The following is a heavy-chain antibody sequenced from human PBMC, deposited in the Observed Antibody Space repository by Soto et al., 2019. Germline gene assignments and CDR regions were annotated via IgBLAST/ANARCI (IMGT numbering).Heavy chain of an antibody. D-gene: IGHD3-16*01. CDR3: ARVWRMIDY. V-gene: IGHV1-18*01. CDR1: GYTFIDYG. J-gene: IGHJ4*02. Sequence: QVQLVQSGAEVKKPGASVKVSCKASGYTFIDYGITWVRQAPGQGLEWMGWINAYSGNTNYAQKLQGRVTMTTDTSTSTAYLELRSLTSDDTAVYYCARVWRMIDYWGQGTLVTVSS. CDR2: INAYSGNT.